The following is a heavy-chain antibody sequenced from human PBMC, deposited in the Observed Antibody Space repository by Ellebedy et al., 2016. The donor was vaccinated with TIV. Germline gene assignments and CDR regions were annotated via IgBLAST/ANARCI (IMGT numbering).Heavy chain of an antibody. J-gene: IGHJ6*02. Sequence: SETLSLTXAVYGGSFSGYYWSWIRQPPGKGLEWIGEINHSGSTNYNPSLKSRVTISVDTSKNQFSLKLSSVTAADTAVYYCARSIVVVPAATDYGMDVWGQGTTVTVSS. CDR2: INHSGST. D-gene: IGHD2-2*01. CDR3: ARSIVVVPAATDYGMDV. V-gene: IGHV4-34*01. CDR1: GGSFSGYY.